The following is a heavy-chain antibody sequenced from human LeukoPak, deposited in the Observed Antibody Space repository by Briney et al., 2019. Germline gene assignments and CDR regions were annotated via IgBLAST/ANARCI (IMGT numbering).Heavy chain of an antibody. J-gene: IGHJ4*02. CDR3: ARGEGYNWNDGGLDY. CDR1: GYTFTSYY. CDR2: INPSGGST. V-gene: IGHV1-46*01. Sequence: ASVKVSCKASGYTFTSYYMHWVRQAPGQGLEWMGIINPSGGSTNYAQKFQGRVTMTRDMSTSTVYMELSSLRSEDTAVYYCARGEGYNWNDGGLDYWGQGTLVTVSS. D-gene: IGHD1-20*01.